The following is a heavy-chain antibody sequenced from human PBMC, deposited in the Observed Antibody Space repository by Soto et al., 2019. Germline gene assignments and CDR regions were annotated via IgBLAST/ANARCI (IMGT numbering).Heavy chain of an antibody. Sequence: QVQLVQSGAEVKKPGASVKVSCKASGYTFINYDINWVRQAPGQGLEWMGLMNHKNGNTEYAQDFQGRVTMTRDTSTSTSYMELSGLRSVDTAMYYCVRSNNFLTESYTEAGDWFDPWGPGNLVTVSS. D-gene: IGHD3-9*01. CDR2: MNHKNGNT. J-gene: IGHJ5*02. V-gene: IGHV1-8*01. CDR3: VRSNNFLTESYTEAGDWFDP. CDR1: GYTFINYD.